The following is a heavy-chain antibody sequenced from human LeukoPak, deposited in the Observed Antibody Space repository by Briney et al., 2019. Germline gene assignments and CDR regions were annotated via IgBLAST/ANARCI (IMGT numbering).Heavy chain of an antibody. CDR2: ISGDGNTT. J-gene: IGHJ4*02. CDR1: GFTLSNYL. D-gene: IGHD1-26*01. CDR3: AREVVGPAFDY. V-gene: IGHV3-74*01. Sequence: GGSLRLSCAASGFTLSNYLMHWVRQAPGKGLVWVSRISGDGNTTTYADSVKGRFTSSRDNAKNTLYLQVNSLGVEDTAVYYCAREVVGPAFDYWGQGTLATVSS.